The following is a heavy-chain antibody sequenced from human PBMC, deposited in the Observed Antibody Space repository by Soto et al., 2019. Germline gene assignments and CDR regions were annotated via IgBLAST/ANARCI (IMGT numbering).Heavy chain of an antibody. CDR2: IYYSGST. CDR3: ARDQGVRLGTYHYYGMDV. D-gene: IGHD7-27*01. V-gene: IGHV4-59*01. Sequence: ETLSLTCTVSGGSISSYYWSWIRQPPGKGLEWIGYIYYSGSTNYNPSLKSRVTISVDTSKNQFSLKLSSVTAADTAVYYCARDQGVRLGTYHYYGMDVWGQGTTVTVSS. CDR1: GGSISSYY. J-gene: IGHJ6*02.